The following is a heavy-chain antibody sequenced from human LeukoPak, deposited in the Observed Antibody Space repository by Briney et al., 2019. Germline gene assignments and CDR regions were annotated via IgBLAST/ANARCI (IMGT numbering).Heavy chain of an antibody. Sequence: ASVKVSCTASGYTFTGYYMHWVRQAPGQGLEWMGWINPNSGGTNYAQKFQGRVTMTRDTSISTAYMELSRLRSDDTAVYYCARVIDYGDYVFDYWGQGTLVTVSS. CDR1: GYTFTGYY. CDR3: ARVIDYGDYVFDY. J-gene: IGHJ4*02. V-gene: IGHV1-2*02. D-gene: IGHD4-17*01. CDR2: INPNSGGT.